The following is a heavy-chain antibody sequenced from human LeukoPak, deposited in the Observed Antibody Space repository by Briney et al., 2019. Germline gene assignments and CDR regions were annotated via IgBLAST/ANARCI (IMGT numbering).Heavy chain of an antibody. V-gene: IGHV3-30*02. CDR3: AKGDRGHLLYYFDY. CDR1: GFTFSSYG. CDR2: IRYDGSNK. J-gene: IGHJ4*02. Sequence: GGSLRLSCAASGFTFSSYGMHWVRQAQGKGLERVAFIRYDGSNKYYADSVKGRFTISRDNSKNTLYLQMNSLRAEDTAVYYCAKGDRGHLLYYFDYWGQGTLVTVSS.